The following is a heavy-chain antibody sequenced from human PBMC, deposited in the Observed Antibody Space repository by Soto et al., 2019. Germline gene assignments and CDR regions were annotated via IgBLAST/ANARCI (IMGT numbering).Heavy chain of an antibody. V-gene: IGHV4-39*01. D-gene: IGHD2-21*02. CDR2: IFYSGTA. CDR1: GASIDSSAYY. Sequence: SETLSLTCTVSGASIDSSAYYWAWIRQPPGKGLEWIGSIFYSGTAYYNPSLAGRVTMSVDTSKNQFSLNLNSVTAADTAVYFCGRPGGDFVPPSDYWGPGTLVTVSS. J-gene: IGHJ4*02. CDR3: GRPGGDFVPPSDY.